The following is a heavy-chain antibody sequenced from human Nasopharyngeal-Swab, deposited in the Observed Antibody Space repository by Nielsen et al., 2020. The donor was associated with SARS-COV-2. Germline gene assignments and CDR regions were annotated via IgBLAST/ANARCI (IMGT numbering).Heavy chain of an antibody. V-gene: IGHV1-2*06. CDR1: GYTFTDYY. Sequence: ASVKVSCKASGYTFTDYYMHWVRQAPGQGLEWMGRINPNSGDTKYAQKFQGRVTVTRDKSINTAYMELSSLRSDDTAMYYCARDDGDVPGITGSGPPGGYRGQGTLVTVSS. CDR2: INPNSGDT. J-gene: IGHJ4*02. CDR3: ARDDGDVPGITGSGPPGGY. D-gene: IGHD6-13*01.